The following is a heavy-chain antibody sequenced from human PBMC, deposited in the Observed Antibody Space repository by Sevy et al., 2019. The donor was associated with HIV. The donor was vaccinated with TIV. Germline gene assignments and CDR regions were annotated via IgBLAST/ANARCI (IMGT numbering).Heavy chain of an antibody. CDR2: ISYDGSNK. J-gene: IGHJ4*02. Sequence: GGFLRLSCAASGFTFSSYAMHWVRQAPGKGLEWVAVISYDGSNKYYADSVKGRFTISRDNSKNTLYLQMNSLRAEDTAVYYCARESPTVVLDYWGQGTLVTVSS. CDR1: GFTFSSYA. CDR3: ARESPTVVLDY. D-gene: IGHD4-17*01. V-gene: IGHV3-30-3*01.